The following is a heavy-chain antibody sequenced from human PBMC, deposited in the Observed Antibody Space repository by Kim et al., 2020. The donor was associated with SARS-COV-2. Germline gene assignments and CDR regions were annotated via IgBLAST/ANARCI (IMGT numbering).Heavy chain of an antibody. Sequence: YAQKFQGRVTMTRDTSISTAYMELSRLRSDDTAVYYCARDTFRGYSYGTDWGQGTLVTVSS. CDR3: ARDTFRGYSYGTD. V-gene: IGHV1-2*02. D-gene: IGHD5-18*01. J-gene: IGHJ4*02.